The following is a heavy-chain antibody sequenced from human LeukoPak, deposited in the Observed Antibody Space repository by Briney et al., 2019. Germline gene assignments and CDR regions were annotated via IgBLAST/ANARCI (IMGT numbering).Heavy chain of an antibody. D-gene: IGHD3-16*01. Sequence: GGSLRLSCAASGFTVSSKYMSWVRQAPGKGLDWVAHIKEDGTRKYYVDSVRGRFTISRDNAKNSLFLQMNSLRVEDTAVFYCVAWGSLVVWGQGTLVTVSS. J-gene: IGHJ4*02. CDR1: GFTVSSKY. CDR3: VAWGSLVV. CDR2: IKEDGTRK. V-gene: IGHV3-7*01.